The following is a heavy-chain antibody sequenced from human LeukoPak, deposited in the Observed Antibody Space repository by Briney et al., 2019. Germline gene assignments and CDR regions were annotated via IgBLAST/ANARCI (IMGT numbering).Heavy chain of an antibody. CDR1: GLTFSSHW. Sequence: GGSLRLSCAASGLTFSSHWMHWVRQAPGKGLVWVSRINTDGGNTNYADSVKGRFTISRDNAKDTLYLQMNSLRAEDTAVYYCARELSGSSSRHFDYWGQGTLVTVSS. CDR2: INTDGGNT. D-gene: IGHD2-15*01. V-gene: IGHV3-74*01. CDR3: ARELSGSSSRHFDY. J-gene: IGHJ4*02.